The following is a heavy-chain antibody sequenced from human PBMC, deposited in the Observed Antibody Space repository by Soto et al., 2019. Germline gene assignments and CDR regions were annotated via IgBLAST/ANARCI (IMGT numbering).Heavy chain of an antibody. CDR2: INPNSGHT. D-gene: IGHD3-22*01. V-gene: IGHV1-18*01. CDR1: GYTFNTYG. J-gene: IGHJ5*02. CDR3: ERGQVVNFDNWFDP. Sequence: GASVKVSCKASGYTFNTYGIIWVRQALGQGLEWMGWINPNSGHTNYAQNLKDRATMTTDTSTNTAYMELRTLTSDDTAVYFCERGQVVNFDNWFDPWGQGTLVTVSS.